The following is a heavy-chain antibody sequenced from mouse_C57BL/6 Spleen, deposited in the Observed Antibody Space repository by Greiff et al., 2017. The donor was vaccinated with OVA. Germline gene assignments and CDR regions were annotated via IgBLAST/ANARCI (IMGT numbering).Heavy chain of an antibody. J-gene: IGHJ3*01. CDR2: IYPRSGNT. Sequence: VQLQQSGAELARPGASVKLSCKASGYTFTSYGISWVKQRTGQGLEWIGEIYPRSGNTYYNEKFKGKATLTADKSSSTAYMELRSLTSEDSAVYFCATSITTVGGFAYWGQGTLVTVSA. V-gene: IGHV1-81*01. CDR1: GYTFTSYG. CDR3: ATSITTVGGFAY. D-gene: IGHD1-1*01.